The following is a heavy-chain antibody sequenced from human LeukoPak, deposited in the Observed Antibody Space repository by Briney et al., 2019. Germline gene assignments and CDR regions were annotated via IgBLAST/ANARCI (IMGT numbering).Heavy chain of an antibody. CDR3: AKDRYGSGSYYYTPHFDY. Sequence: GGSLRLSCAASGFTFSSYSMNWVRQAPGKGLEWVSSISSSSSYIYYADSVKGRFTISRDNAKNSLYLQMNSLRAEDTAVYYCAKDRYGSGSYYYTPHFDYWGQGTLVTVSS. J-gene: IGHJ4*02. V-gene: IGHV3-21*01. D-gene: IGHD3-10*01. CDR2: ISSSSSYI. CDR1: GFTFSSYS.